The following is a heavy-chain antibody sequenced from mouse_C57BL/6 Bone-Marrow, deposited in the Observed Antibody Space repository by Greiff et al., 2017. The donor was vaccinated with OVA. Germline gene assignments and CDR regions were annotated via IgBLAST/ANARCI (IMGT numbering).Heavy chain of an antibody. CDR2: IWSGGST. V-gene: IGHV2-2*01. D-gene: IGHD2-4*01. CDR3: ARSCYDYDGVDY. Sequence: VKLQQSGPGLVQPSQSLSITCTVSGFSFTSYGVHWVRQSPGKGLEWLGVIWSGGSTDYNAAFISSLSISKDNSKSQVFFKMNSLQADDTAIYYGARSCYDYDGVDYWGQGTTLTVSS. J-gene: IGHJ2*01. CDR1: GFSFTSYG.